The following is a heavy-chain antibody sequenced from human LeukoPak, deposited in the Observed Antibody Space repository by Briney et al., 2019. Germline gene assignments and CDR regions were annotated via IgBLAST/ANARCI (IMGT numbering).Heavy chain of an antibody. D-gene: IGHD3-22*01. J-gene: IGHJ5*01. CDR1: AYTFNRYG. Sequence: VASVKVSCKTSAYTFNRYGISWVRQAPGQGLEWMGWISCYNGDTHYAQTYQGRLTMTTDTSTSTAYMELRSLRSDDTAVYYCARDPSNTSGYNAWFDCWGQGTLVTVSS. CDR3: ARDPSNTSGYNAWFDC. V-gene: IGHV1-18*01. CDR2: ISCYNGDT.